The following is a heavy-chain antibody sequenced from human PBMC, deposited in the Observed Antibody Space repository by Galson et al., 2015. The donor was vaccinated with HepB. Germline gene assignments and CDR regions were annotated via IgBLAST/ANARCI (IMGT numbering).Heavy chain of an antibody. CDR3: ARVPATIKGIYYYYYGMDV. V-gene: IGHV4-59*01. Sequence: SETLSLTCTVSGGSISSYYWSWIRQPPGKGLEWIGCIYYSGSTNYNPSLKSRVTISVDTSKNQFSLKLSSVTAADTAVYYCARVPATIKGIYYYYYGMDVWGQGTTVTVSS. D-gene: IGHD5-12*01. J-gene: IGHJ6*02. CDR1: GGSISSYY. CDR2: IYYSGST.